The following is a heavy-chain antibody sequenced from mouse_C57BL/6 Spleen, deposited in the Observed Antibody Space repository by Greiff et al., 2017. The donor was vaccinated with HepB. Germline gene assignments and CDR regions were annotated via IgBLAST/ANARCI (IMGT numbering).Heavy chain of an antibody. D-gene: IGHD3-3*01. J-gene: IGHJ3*01. Sequence: EVQGVESGGGLVKPGGSLKLSCAASGFTFSSYAMSWVRQTPEKRLEWVATISDGGSYTYYPDNVKGRFTISRDNAKNNLYLQMSHLKSEDTAMYYCARREGTGAWFAYWGQGTLVTVSA. CDR1: GFTFSSYA. CDR3: ARREGTGAWFAY. CDR2: ISDGGSYT. V-gene: IGHV5-4*01.